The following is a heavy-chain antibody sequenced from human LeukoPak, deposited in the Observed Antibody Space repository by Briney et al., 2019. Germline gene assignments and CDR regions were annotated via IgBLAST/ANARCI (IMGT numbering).Heavy chain of an antibody. Sequence: ASVKVSCKASGGTFSSYAISWVRQAPGQGLEWMGGIIPIFGTANYAQKFQGRVTITTDESTSTAYMELSSLRSEDTAVYYCARAYSYGPGRDYYYYYYMDVWGKGTTVTVSS. J-gene: IGHJ6*03. D-gene: IGHD5-18*01. CDR3: ARAYSYGPGRDYYYYYYMDV. CDR2: IIPIFGTA. CDR1: GGTFSSYA. V-gene: IGHV1-69*05.